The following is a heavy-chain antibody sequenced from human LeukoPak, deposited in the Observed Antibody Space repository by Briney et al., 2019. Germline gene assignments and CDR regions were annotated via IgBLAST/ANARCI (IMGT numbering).Heavy chain of an antibody. CDR1: GGSFSGYY. CDR3: AKGGVPAD. V-gene: IGHV4-34*01. Sequence: SETLSLTCAVYGGSFSGYYWSWIRQPPGKGLEWIGEINHSGSTNYNPSLKSRVTISVDTSKNQFSLKLSSVTAADTAVYYCAKGGVPADWGQGTLVTVSS. J-gene: IGHJ4*02. CDR2: INHSGST. D-gene: IGHD2-2*01.